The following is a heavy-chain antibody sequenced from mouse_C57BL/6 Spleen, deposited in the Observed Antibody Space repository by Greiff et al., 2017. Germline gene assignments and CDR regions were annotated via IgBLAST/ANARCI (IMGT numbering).Heavy chain of an antibody. CDR3: ARPGYYGSPVLYYFDY. V-gene: IGHV5-17*01. D-gene: IGHD1-1*01. Sequence: DVHLVESGGGLVKPGGSLKLSCAASGFTFSDYGMHWVRQAPEKGLEWVAYISSGSSTIYYADTVKGRFTISRDNAKNTLFLQMTSLRSEDTAMYYCARPGYYGSPVLYYFDYWGQGTTLTVSS. CDR2: ISSGSSTI. CDR1: GFTFSDYG. J-gene: IGHJ2*01.